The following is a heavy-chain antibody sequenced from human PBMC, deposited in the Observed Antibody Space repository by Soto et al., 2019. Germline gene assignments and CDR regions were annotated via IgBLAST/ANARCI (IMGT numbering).Heavy chain of an antibody. CDR1: GFTFSSYA. CDR2: ISGSGGST. Sequence: VQLLESGGGLVQPGGSLRLSCAASGFTFSSYAMSWVRQAPGKGLEWVSAISGSGGSTYYADSVKGRFTIARDNSKNTLYLQMNSLRAEDTAVYYCAKDLPVVIAIPNAFDIWGQGTMVTVSS. CDR3: AKDLPVVIAIPNAFDI. J-gene: IGHJ3*02. D-gene: IGHD2-21*01. V-gene: IGHV3-23*01.